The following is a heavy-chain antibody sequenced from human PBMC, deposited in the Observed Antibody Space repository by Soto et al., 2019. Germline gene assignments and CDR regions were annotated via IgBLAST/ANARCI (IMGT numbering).Heavy chain of an antibody. V-gene: IGHV3-30-3*01. J-gene: IGHJ6*02. CDR3: ARGLDIVGATSMDYYGMDV. D-gene: IGHD1-26*01. CDR2: ISYDGSNK. CDR1: GFTFSSYA. Sequence: GGSLRLSCAASGFTFSSYAMHWVRQAPGKGLEWVAVISYDGSNKYYADSVKGRFTISRDNSKNTLYLQMNSLRAEDTAVYYCARGLDIVGATSMDYYGMDVWGQGTTVTVSS.